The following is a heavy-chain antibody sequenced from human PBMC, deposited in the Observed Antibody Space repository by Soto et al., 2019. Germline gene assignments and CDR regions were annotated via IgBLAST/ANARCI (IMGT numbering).Heavy chain of an antibody. Sequence: PGGSLRLSCAASGFTFSSYAMSWVRQAPGKGLEWVSAISGSGGSTYYADSVKGRFTISRDNSKNTLYLQMNSLRAEDTAVYYRAKVIAAAGTRHFDYWGQGTLVTVSS. CDR1: GFTFSSYA. V-gene: IGHV3-23*01. J-gene: IGHJ4*02. CDR2: ISGSGGST. CDR3: AKVIAAAGTRHFDY. D-gene: IGHD6-13*01.